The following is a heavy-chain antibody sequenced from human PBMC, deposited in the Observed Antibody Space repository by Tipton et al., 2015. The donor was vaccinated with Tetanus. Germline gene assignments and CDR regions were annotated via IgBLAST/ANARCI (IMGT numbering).Heavy chain of an antibody. D-gene: IGHD6-25*01. CDR3: ARVGSAWPYWYFDL. V-gene: IGHV3-7*01. CDR1: GFSFASYW. J-gene: IGHJ2*01. CDR2: INQDVSER. Sequence: SLRLSCAASGFSFASYWMSWVRQIPGKGLEWVANINQDVSERYYVDSVKGRFTISRDNAKNSLFLEMDSLRAEDTAMYYCARVGSAWPYWYFDLWGRGTVVTVSS.